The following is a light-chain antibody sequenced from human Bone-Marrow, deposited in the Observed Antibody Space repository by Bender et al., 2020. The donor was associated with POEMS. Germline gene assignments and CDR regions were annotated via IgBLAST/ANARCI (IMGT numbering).Light chain of an antibody. CDR1: SSDVGAYNY. J-gene: IGLJ1*01. CDR3: QSYDSNLSVYV. Sequence: QSALTQPPSASGSPGQSVTISCTGTSSDVGAYNYVSWYQQHPGKVPKLMIYEVYNRPSGVSNRFSGSKSGTSASLAIAGLQAEDEADFYCQSYDSNLSVYVFGTGTKVTVL. CDR2: EVY. V-gene: IGLV2-8*01.